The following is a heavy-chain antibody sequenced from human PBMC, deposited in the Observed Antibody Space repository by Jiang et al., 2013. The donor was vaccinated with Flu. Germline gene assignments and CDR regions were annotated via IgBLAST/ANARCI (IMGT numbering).Heavy chain of an antibody. V-gene: IGHV3-30*02. CDR3: ATDTQHRVLQQ. Sequence: GVVQSGGSRETSPVQRLDSPSIPLACTGSARLRQGLEWVALILYDGSYKYYADSVKGRFTISRDNSKNTLYLQMSSLRAEGRAVYYCATDTQHRVLQQWGQGTLVIVTS. CDR1: DSPSIPLA. CDR2: ILYDGSYK. D-gene: IGHD6-13*01. J-gene: IGHJ1*01.